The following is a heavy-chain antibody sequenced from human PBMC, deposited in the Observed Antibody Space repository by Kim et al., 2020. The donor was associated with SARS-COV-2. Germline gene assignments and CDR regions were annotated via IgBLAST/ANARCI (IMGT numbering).Heavy chain of an antibody. CDR1: GFTVSSNY. D-gene: IGHD3-10*01. V-gene: IGHV3-53*01. CDR3: ARDLGYYGSGRLY. CDR2: IYSGGST. J-gene: IGHJ4*02. Sequence: GGSLRLSCAASGFTVSSNYMSWVRQAPGKGLEWVSVIYSGGSTYYADSVKGRFTISRDNSKNTLYLQMNSLRAEDTAVYYCARDLGYYGSGRLYWGQGTLVTVSS.